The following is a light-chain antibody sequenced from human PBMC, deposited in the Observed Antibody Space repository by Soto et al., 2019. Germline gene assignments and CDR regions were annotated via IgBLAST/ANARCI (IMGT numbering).Light chain of an antibody. CDR1: HDINKY. CDR2: DTA. Sequence: DIQMTQSPSSLSASEGDRVAITCQASHDINKYLNRYQQKPGEAPKVLIYDTANLETGVPSRFSGGGSGTYFIFTISSLQPEDTATYYCQQYDSLPHTFGQGTKLEFK. J-gene: IGKJ2*01. V-gene: IGKV1-33*01. CDR3: QQYDSLPHT.